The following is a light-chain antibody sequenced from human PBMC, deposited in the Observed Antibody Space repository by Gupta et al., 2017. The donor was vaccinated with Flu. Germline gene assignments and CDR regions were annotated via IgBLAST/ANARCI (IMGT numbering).Light chain of an antibody. Sequence: PFSVSASVGYRVTITGRASRGSSSWLAWYQQKPGKAPKLLIYAASSFQSGVPSRFSGSGSGTDFTLTISSMQPEDFATYYCQQSNGFPFTLGPGTQMEIK. CDR3: QQSNGFPFT. J-gene: IGKJ5*01. V-gene: IGKV1-12*01. CDR2: AAS. CDR1: RGSSSW.